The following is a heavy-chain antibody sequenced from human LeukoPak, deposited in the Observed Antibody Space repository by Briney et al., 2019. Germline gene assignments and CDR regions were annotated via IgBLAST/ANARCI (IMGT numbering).Heavy chain of an antibody. V-gene: IGHV4-39*01. Sequence: SESLSLTFTVSGRSISSSSYDWGSISQPPGKGLEWIGSIYYSGSTYYNPSLKSRVTISVDTSKNQFSLKLSSVTAADTAVYYCARLRRGYCRGRSCYSGRGNWFDPWGQGTLVTVSS. D-gene: IGHD2-15*01. CDR1: GRSISSSSYD. J-gene: IGHJ5*02. CDR2: IYYSGST. CDR3: ARLRRGYCRGRSCYSGRGNWFDP.